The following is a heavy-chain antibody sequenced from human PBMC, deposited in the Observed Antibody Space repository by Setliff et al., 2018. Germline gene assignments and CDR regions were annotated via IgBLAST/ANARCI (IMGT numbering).Heavy chain of an antibody. V-gene: IGHV3-7*01. D-gene: IGHD6-25*01. J-gene: IGHJ3*02. CDR1: GFTFTNYW. CDR3: ARSPANGGHDAFDI. Sequence: GGSLRLSCAAPGFTFTNYWINWVRQAPGKGLEWVANIKQDESEKHYVGSVKGRFTISRDNAKNSLYLQMNSLGAEDTAVYYCARSPANGGHDAFDIWGRGTMVTVSS. CDR2: IKQDESEK.